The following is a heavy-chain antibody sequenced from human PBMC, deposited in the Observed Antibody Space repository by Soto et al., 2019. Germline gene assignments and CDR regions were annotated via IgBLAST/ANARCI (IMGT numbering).Heavy chain of an antibody. V-gene: IGHV4-39*01. CDR2: INYSGST. Sequence: PSETLSLTCTVSGGSISSSNYYWGWIRQPPGKGLEWIGSINYSGSTYYNPSLKSRVTISVDTSENQFSLKLSSVTAADTAVYYCARQANYDILTGYWLSCFDPWGQGTLVTVSS. CDR3: ARQANYDILTGYWLSCFDP. CDR1: GGSISSSNYY. J-gene: IGHJ5*02. D-gene: IGHD3-9*01.